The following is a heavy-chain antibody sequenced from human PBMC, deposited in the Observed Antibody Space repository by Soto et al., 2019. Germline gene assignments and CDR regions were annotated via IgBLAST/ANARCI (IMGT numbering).Heavy chain of an antibody. CDR2: IYYSGST. J-gene: IGHJ4*02. V-gene: IGHV4-30-4*01. Sequence: QVQLQESGPGLVKPSQTLSLTCTVSGGSISSGDYYWSWIRQPPGKGLEWIGYIYYSGSTYYNPSLKSRVTISVDTSKNQFSLKLSSVTAADTAVYYCARAAPYYYDSSGGFDYWGQGTLVTVSS. CDR3: ARAAPYYYDSSGGFDY. D-gene: IGHD3-22*01. CDR1: GGSISSGDYY.